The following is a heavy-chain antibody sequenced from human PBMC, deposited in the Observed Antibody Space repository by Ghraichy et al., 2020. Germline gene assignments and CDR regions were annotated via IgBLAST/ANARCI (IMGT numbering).Heavy chain of an antibody. V-gene: IGHV3-7*03. J-gene: IGHJ4*02. CDR1: GFTFSSYW. Sequence: GGSLRLSCASSGFTFSSYWMSWVRQAPGKGLEWVANIKEDGSEKYYVYSVKGRFTISRDNAKNSLYLQLNSLRVEDTAVYYCAIAHLIPDYWGQGTLVTVTS. CDR3: AIAHLIPDY. CDR2: IKEDGSEK.